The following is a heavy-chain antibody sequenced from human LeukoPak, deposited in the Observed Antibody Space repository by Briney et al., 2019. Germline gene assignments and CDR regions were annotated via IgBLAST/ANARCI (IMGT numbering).Heavy chain of an antibody. CDR2: TYYRSKWYN. CDR3: AREGYYYGSSAYYSFDS. CDR1: GDSVSSNSAA. J-gene: IGHJ5*01. D-gene: IGHD3-22*01. Sequence: PSQTLSLTCAISGDSVSSNSAAWNWIRQSPSRGLEWLGRTYYRSKWYNDYAVSVKSRITNNPDTSKNQFSLQLNSVTPEDTAVYYCAREGYYYGSSAYYSFDSWGQGTLVTVSS. V-gene: IGHV6-1*01.